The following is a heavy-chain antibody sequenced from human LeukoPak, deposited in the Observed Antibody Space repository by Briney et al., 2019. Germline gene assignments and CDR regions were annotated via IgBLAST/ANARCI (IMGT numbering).Heavy chain of an antibody. CDR1: GGTFISYA. J-gene: IGHJ4*02. D-gene: IGHD1-26*01. Sequence: SVKVSCKASGGTFISYAISWVRQAPGQGLEWMGGIIPIFGTANYAQKFQGRVTITADESTSTAYMELSSLRSEDTAVYYCAVRGWEVLLSHFDYWGQGTLVTVSS. CDR3: AVRGWEVLLSHFDY. V-gene: IGHV1-69*01. CDR2: IIPIFGTA.